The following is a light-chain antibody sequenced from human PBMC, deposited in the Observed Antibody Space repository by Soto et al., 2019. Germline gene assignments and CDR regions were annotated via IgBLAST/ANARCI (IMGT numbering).Light chain of an antibody. CDR3: QQYSSHST. Sequence: EIVLTQSPGILSLSPGERATLSCRASQSVSSSYLAWYQQKPGQAPRLLIYGASSRATGIPDRFSGSGSGTDFTLTISRLEPEDFAVYYCQQYSSHSTFGQGTKVDIK. J-gene: IGKJ1*01. CDR1: QSVSSSY. V-gene: IGKV3-20*01. CDR2: GAS.